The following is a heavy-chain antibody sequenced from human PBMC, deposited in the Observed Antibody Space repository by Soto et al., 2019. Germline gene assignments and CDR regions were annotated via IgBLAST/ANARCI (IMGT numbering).Heavy chain of an antibody. V-gene: IGHV3-9*01. CDR2: ISWNSETI. D-gene: IGHD6-13*01. Sequence: GGSLRLSCAASGFTVDDYAMHWVRQAPGKGLEWVSGISWNSETIDYADSVKGRFTISRDNAKSSLFLQMNSLRAEDTAVYYCATHPYSSGWYCWGQGTLVTVSS. CDR3: ATHPYSSGWYC. J-gene: IGHJ4*02. CDR1: GFTVDDYA.